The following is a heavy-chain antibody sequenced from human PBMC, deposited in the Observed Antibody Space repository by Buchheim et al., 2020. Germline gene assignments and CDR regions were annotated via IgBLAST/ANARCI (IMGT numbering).Heavy chain of an antibody. CDR1: GFIFSTYG. Sequence: QVQLVESGGGVVQPGRSLRLSCAASGFIFSTYGMHWVRQAPGKGLEWVAVISSDGSNKYYADSVRGRFTISRDNSKDTLFVQMNSLRAEDTAVYYCATASSWFFFDYWGQGTL. J-gene: IGHJ4*02. CDR3: ATASSWFFFDY. V-gene: IGHV3-30*03. CDR2: ISSDGSNK. D-gene: IGHD6-13*01.